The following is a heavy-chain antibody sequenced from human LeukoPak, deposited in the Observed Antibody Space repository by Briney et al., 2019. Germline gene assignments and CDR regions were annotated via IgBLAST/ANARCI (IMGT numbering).Heavy chain of an antibody. D-gene: IGHD3-22*01. J-gene: IGHJ4*02. CDR2: FYTSESI. V-gene: IGHV4-4*07. CDR3: ARDGDYYDSSGSFDS. CDR1: GDSISDYY. Sequence: SEALSLTCTVSGDSISDYYWSWIRQPAGKGLEWIGRFYTSESIDYNPSLKSRVIMSVDTSKNQFSLKLYSVTAADTAVYYCARDGDYYDSSGSFDSWGQGTLVTVSP.